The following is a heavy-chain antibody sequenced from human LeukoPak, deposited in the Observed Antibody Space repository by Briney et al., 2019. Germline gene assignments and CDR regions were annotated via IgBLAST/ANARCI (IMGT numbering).Heavy chain of an antibody. CDR3: ARDKDAAAGWFVP. V-gene: IGHV4-59*01. CDR2: INHSGST. Sequence: SETLSLTCTVSGGSISSYYWSWIRQPPGKGLEWIGYINHSGSTNYNPSLKSRVTISVDTSKNQFSLKLSSVTAADTAVYYCARDKDAAAGWFVPWGEGTLGTVSS. J-gene: IGHJ5*02. CDR1: GGSISSYY. D-gene: IGHD6-25*01.